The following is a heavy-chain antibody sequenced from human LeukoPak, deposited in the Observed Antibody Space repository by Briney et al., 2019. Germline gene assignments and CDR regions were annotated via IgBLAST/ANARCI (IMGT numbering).Heavy chain of an antibody. D-gene: IGHD4-11*01. CDR3: ARGNSLVMTTVTTNYFDY. Sequence: GGSLRLSCAASGFTFSSYAMTWVRQAPGKGLEWVAVISYDGSNKYYADSVKGRFTISRDNSKNTLYLQMNSLRAEDTAVYYCARGNSLVMTTVTTNYFDYWGQGTLVTVSS. J-gene: IGHJ4*02. V-gene: IGHV3-30-3*01. CDR1: GFTFSSYA. CDR2: ISYDGSNK.